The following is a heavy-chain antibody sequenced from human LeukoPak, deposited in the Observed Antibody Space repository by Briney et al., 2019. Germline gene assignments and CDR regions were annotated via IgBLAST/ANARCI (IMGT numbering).Heavy chain of an antibody. CDR2: IYYSGST. CDR3: ARLRDWFDP. V-gene: IGHV4-59*11. CDR1: GGPISSHY. Sequence: SETLSLTCTVSGGPISSHYWSWIPPPPGKGLEWIGYIYYSGSTNYNPSLKSRVTMSVDTSKNQFSLKLSSVSAADTAVYYCARLRDWFDPWGQGTLVTVSS. J-gene: IGHJ5*02. D-gene: IGHD5-24*01.